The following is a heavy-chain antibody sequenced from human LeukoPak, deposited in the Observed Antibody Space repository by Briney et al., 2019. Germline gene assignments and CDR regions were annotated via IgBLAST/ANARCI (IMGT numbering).Heavy chain of an antibody. CDR3: AREGEGDIVGQYYFDY. Sequence: PSETLSLTCTVSGGSVSSGSYYWSWIRQPPGKGLEWIGYVFYSGSTNYSPSLTSRVTISVDTSENQFSLKLSSVTAADTAVYYCAREGEGDIVGQYYFDYWGQGTLVTVSS. J-gene: IGHJ4*02. CDR2: VFYSGST. D-gene: IGHD2-15*01. CDR1: GGSVSSGSYY. V-gene: IGHV4-61*01.